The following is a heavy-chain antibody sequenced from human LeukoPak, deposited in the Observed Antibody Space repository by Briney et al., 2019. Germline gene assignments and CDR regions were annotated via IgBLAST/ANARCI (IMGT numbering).Heavy chain of an antibody. Sequence: SVKVSCKAPGGTFSSYAISWVRQAPGQGLEWMGGIIPIFGTANYAQKFQGRVTITADKSTSTAYMELSSLRSEDTAVYYCARERYCSSTSCYPGYYYYGMDVWGKGTTVTVSS. CDR3: ARERYCSSTSCYPGYYYYGMDV. CDR1: GGTFSSYA. CDR2: IIPIFGTA. V-gene: IGHV1-69*06. J-gene: IGHJ6*04. D-gene: IGHD2-2*01.